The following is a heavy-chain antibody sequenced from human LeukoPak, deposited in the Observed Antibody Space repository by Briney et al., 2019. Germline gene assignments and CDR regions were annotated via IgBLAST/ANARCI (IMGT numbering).Heavy chain of an antibody. CDR3: ARGLYGAAAGTH. Sequence: SETLSLTCTVSGDSIGRYYWSWIRQPPGKGLEWIGYIYYSGSTNTNPSLKSRVTISVGTSKNQFSLKLRSVTAADTAVYYCARGLYGAAAGTHWGQGTQVTVSS. J-gene: IGHJ1*01. D-gene: IGHD6-13*01. CDR2: IYYSGST. CDR1: GDSIGRYY. V-gene: IGHV4-59*01.